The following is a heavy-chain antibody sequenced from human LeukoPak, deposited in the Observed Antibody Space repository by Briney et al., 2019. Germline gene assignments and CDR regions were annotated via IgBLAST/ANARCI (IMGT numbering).Heavy chain of an antibody. CDR2: ISAYNGNT. J-gene: IGHJ6*02. CDR1: GGTFSSYA. V-gene: IGHV1-18*01. D-gene: IGHD6-19*01. Sequence: ASVKVSCKASGGTFSSYAISWVRQAPGQGLEWMGWISAYNGNTNYAQKLQGRVTMTTDTSTSTAYMELRSLRSDDTAVYYCARCIAVAGYYYYGMDVWGQGTTVTVSS. CDR3: ARCIAVAGYYYYGMDV.